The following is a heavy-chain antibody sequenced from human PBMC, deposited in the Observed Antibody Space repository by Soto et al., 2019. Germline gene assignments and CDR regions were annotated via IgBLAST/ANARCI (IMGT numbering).Heavy chain of an antibody. Sequence: GGSLRLSCAASGFTFSSYSMNWVRQAPGKGLEWVSSISSSSSYIYYADSVKGRFTIPRDNAKNSLYLQMNSLRAEDTAVYYCARENFDWSGFDYWGQGTLVTVSS. D-gene: IGHD3-9*01. J-gene: IGHJ4*02. CDR2: ISSSSSYI. V-gene: IGHV3-21*01. CDR3: ARENFDWSGFDY. CDR1: GFTFSSYS.